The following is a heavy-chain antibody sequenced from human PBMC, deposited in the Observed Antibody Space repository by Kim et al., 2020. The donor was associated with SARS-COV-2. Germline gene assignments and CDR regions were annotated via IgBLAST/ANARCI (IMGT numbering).Heavy chain of an antibody. CDR1: GGSISSSGYL. V-gene: IGHV4-39*07. Sequence: SETLSLTCTVSGGSISSSGYLWAWIRQSPGMGLEWLARVSYSGATYYNPSLKSRGSISKDTSKNQFSLKVNSMTAADTAVYYCARYSIYDWLLRHWGQG. J-gene: IGHJ4*02. CDR2: VSYSGAT. CDR3: ARYSIYDWLLRH. D-gene: IGHD1-1*01.